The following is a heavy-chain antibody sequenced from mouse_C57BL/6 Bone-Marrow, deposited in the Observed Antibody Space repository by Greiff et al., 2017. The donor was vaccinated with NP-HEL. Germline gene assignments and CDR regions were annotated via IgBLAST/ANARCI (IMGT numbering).Heavy chain of an antibody. Sequence: EVQLQQSGAELVKPGASVKLSCTASGFNITDYYMHWVKQRSEQGLVWFGRIEHEDGETTYAPKFQGKATITADTSSNTAYLQLSSLTSEDTAVYYCASMDYYGSSSLAWWGQGTLVTVSA. D-gene: IGHD1-1*01. V-gene: IGHV14-2*01. J-gene: IGHJ3*01. CDR3: ASMDYYGSSSLAW. CDR1: GFNITDYY. CDR2: IEHEDGET.